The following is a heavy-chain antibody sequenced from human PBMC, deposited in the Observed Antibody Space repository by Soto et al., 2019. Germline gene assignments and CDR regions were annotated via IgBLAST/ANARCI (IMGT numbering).Heavy chain of an antibody. V-gene: IGHV3-30*03. CDR1: GFPFTIYG. CDR3: VGGQYYFDY. J-gene: IGHJ4*02. CDR2: ISYDGSNT. Sequence: ESGGGVVQPGRSLRLSCAASGFPFTIYGMHWVREGPGKGLEWVAVISYDGSNTYYADSVKGRFTISRDNSKNTLYLQMNSLRPEDTALYYCVGGQYYFDYRGQGTLVTVSS. D-gene: IGHD3-10*01.